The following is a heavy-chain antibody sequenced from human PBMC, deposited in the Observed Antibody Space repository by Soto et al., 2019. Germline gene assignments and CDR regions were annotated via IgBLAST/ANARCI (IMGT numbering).Heavy chain of an antibody. D-gene: IGHD2-2*01. Sequence: SVKVSCKSSGGTFSSYAISWVRQAPGQGLEWMGGIIPIFGTANYAQKFQGRVTITADESTSTAYMELSSLRSEDTAVYYCARPWEYCSSTSCYFWFGPWGQGTLVNVSS. V-gene: IGHV1-69*13. CDR3: ARPWEYCSSTSCYFWFGP. CDR2: IIPIFGTA. CDR1: GGTFSSYA. J-gene: IGHJ5*02.